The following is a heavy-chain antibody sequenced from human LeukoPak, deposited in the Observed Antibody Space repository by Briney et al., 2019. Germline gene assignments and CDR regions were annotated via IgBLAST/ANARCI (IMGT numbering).Heavy chain of an antibody. D-gene: IGHD6-19*01. V-gene: IGHV4-34*01. J-gene: IGHJ5*02. CDR2: INHSGNT. Sequence: SETLSLTCTVSGGTFSGYYWTWIRQPPGKGLEWIGEINHSGNTNSTPSLKSRVTISRDASKNQFSLRLTAVTAADTAVYYCARGGTVADINALDLWGRGTLVAVSS. CDR3: ARGGTVADINALDL. CDR1: GGTFSGYY.